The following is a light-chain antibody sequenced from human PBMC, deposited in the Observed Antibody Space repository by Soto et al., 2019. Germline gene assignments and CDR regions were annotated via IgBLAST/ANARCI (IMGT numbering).Light chain of an antibody. V-gene: IGLV1-40*01. J-gene: IGLJ3*02. CDR3: QSYDSSLSGSV. CDR2: GNS. CDR1: SSNIGAGYD. Sequence: QAVVTQPPSVSGAPGQRVTNSCTGSSSNIGAGYDVHWYQQLPGTAPKLLIYGNSNRPSGVPDRFSGSKSGTSASLAITGLQAEDEADYYCQSYDSSLSGSVFGGGTKVTVL.